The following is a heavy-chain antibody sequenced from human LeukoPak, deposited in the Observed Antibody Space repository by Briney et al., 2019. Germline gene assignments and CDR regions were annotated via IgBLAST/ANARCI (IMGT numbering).Heavy chain of an antibody. CDR1: YY. V-gene: IGHV4-39*01. J-gene: IGHJ4*02. CDR3: ARQLGYCSSTSCYADKVDY. D-gene: IGHD2-2*01. Sequence: YYWGWIRQPPGKGLEWIGSIYYSGSTYYNPSLKSRVTISVDTSKNQFSLKLSSVTAADTAVYYCARQLGYCSSTSCYADKVDYWGQGTLVTVSS. CDR2: IYYSGST.